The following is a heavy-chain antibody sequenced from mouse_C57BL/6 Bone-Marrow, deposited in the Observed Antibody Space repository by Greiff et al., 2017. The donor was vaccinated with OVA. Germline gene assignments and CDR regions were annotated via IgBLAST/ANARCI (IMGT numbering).Heavy chain of an antibody. D-gene: IGHD3-2*01. CDR2: ISSGSSTI. J-gene: IGHJ1*03. Sequence: EVKLQESGGGLVKPGGSLKLSCAASGFTFSDYGMHWVRQAPEKGLEWVAYISSGSSTIYYADTVKGRFTISRDNAKNTLFLQLTSLRSEDPALFNGAKYRDSGGSYWYFDDWGTGTTVTVSS. CDR1: GFTFSDYG. CDR3: AKYRDSGGSYWYFDD. V-gene: IGHV5-17*01.